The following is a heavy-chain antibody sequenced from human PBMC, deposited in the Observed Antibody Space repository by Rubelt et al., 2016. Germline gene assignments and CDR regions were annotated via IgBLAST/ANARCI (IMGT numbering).Heavy chain of an antibody. D-gene: IGHD6-19*01. CDR2: IYSSGST. CDR1: GGSISSNGYY. J-gene: IGHJ4*02. V-gene: IGHV4-39*07. CDR3: CEYTGGWVTPPAD. Sequence: QLQLQESGPGLVRSSETLSLTCSVSGGSISSNGYYWGWVRQPPGKGLEWIATIYSSGSTYYNSSLASRVLISVDTSKNQFSLGLTSVTAADTAVYFCCEYTGGWVTPPADWGQGTLVTVSS.